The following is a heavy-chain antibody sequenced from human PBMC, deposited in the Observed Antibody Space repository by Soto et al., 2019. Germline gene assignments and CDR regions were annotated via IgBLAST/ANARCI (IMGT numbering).Heavy chain of an antibody. CDR1: GYNFINKW. Sequence: GEALKISCRGSGYNFINKWLGWVLQMPGKGLEWMGVIFPADSDTTYSPAFQGQVTISVDKSINTAFPQWSSLKASDTAMYYCAKLVGGTYLDYFDDWGQGTVVPLSS. CDR2: IFPADSDT. CDR3: AKLVGGTYLDYFDD. V-gene: IGHV5-51*01. J-gene: IGHJ4*01. D-gene: IGHD3-16*02.